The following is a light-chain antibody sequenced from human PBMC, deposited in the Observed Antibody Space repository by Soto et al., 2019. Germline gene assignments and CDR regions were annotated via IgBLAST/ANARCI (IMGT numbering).Light chain of an antibody. J-gene: IGLJ2*01. CDR2: EVN. Sequence: QSVLTQPPSASGSPGQSITISCTGTSSDIGAYNFVSWYQQHPGKAPKLLISEVNKRPSGVPDRFSGSKSDNTASLTVSGLQDDDEADYYCGSYSGTDHYLFGGGTKLTVL. CDR3: GSYSGTDHYL. V-gene: IGLV2-8*01. CDR1: SSDIGAYNF.